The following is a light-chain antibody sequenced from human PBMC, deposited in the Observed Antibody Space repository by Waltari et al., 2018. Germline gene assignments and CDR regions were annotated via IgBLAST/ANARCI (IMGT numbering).Light chain of an antibody. Sequence: QSVLTQPPSASGTPGQRVTISCSGSSSNIGTNTVNWYQQLPGTAPKLLIYNNKQGPSGVPDRFAGPKSCASAALAISGLQSDDEGDYYCAAWDDSLNGFYGFGTGTKVTVL. CDR2: NNK. V-gene: IGLV1-44*01. CDR3: AAWDDSLNGFYG. J-gene: IGLJ1*01. CDR1: SSNIGTNT.